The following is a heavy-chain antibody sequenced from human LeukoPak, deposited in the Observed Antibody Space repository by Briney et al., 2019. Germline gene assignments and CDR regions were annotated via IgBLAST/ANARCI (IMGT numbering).Heavy chain of an antibody. D-gene: IGHD4-11*01. CDR1: GGSISSYY. J-gene: IGHJ4*02. Sequence: KTSETLSLTCTVSGGSISSYYWSWIRQPPGKGLEWLGYIFYSGSTNYNPSLKSRVTISVDTSKNQFSLKLSSVTAADTAVYYCASHDYSNCVREWGQGTLVTVSS. CDR3: ASHDYSNCVRE. CDR2: IFYSGST. V-gene: IGHV4-59*01.